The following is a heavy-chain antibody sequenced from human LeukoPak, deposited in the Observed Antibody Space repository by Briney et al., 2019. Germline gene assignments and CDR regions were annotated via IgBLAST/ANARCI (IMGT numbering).Heavy chain of an antibody. CDR1: GYSFTSYW. CDR3: ARHDSGSYHSDFQH. CDR2: IYPGDSDT. J-gene: IGHJ1*01. Sequence: NPGESLKISCTGSGYSFTSYWIGWVRQIPGKGLEWMWIIYPGDSDTRYSPSFQGQVTISADKSISTAYLQWSSLKASDTAMYYCARHDSGSYHSDFQHWGQGTLVTVSS. D-gene: IGHD1-26*01. V-gene: IGHV5-51*01.